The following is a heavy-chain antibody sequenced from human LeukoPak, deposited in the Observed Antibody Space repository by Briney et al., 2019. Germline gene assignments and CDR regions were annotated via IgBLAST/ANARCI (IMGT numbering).Heavy chain of an antibody. CDR2: INPNSGGT. Sequence: GASVKVSCKASGYTFTGYYMHWVRQAPGQGLEWMGWINPNSGGTNYAQKFQGRVTMTRDTSISTAYMELSRLRSDDTAVYYCARDLERYSYGLTPDYWGQGTLVTVSS. V-gene: IGHV1-2*02. J-gene: IGHJ4*02. D-gene: IGHD5-18*01. CDR1: GYTFTGYY. CDR3: ARDLERYSYGLTPDY.